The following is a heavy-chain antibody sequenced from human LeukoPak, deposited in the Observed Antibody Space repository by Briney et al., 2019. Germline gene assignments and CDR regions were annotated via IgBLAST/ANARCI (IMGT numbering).Heavy chain of an antibody. V-gene: IGHV1-46*01. CDR2: INPSGGST. Sequence: ASVKLSCKASGYTFTSYYMHWVRQAPGQGLEWMGIINPSGGSTSYAQKFQGRVTMTRDTSTSTVYMVLSSLRSEDTTVFYCARGDSSGWYDDYYYYYGMDVWGQGTTVTVSS. CDR3: ARGDSSGWYDDYYYYYGMDV. CDR1: GYTFTSYY. J-gene: IGHJ6*02. D-gene: IGHD6-19*01.